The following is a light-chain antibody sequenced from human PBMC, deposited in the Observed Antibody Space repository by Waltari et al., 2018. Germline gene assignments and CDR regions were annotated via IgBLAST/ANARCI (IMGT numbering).Light chain of an antibody. CDR2: KER. J-gene: IGLJ2*01. V-gene: IGLV3-25*03. CDR1: ALPRHH. CDR3: QSADSSAPVI. Sequence: SSELTQPPSVSVSPGQTDRITCSGGALPRHHVYWYQQKPGRAPVLVKYKERERPSGIPERFTGSTSGTTVTLTISGVQAEDEADYYCQSADSSAPVIFAGGTKLTVL.